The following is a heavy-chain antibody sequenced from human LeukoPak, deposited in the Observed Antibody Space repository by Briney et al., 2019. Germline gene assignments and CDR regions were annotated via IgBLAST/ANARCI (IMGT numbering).Heavy chain of an antibody. Sequence: SVKVSCKASGGTFSSYAISWVLQAPGQGLEWMGGIIPIFGTANYAQKFQGRVTITTDESTSTAYMELSSLRSEDTAVYYCASNRPSYYYDSSGYGNWYFDLWGRGTLVTVSS. V-gene: IGHV1-69*05. CDR3: ASNRPSYYYDSSGYGNWYFDL. CDR1: GGTFSSYA. CDR2: IIPIFGTA. J-gene: IGHJ2*01. D-gene: IGHD3-22*01.